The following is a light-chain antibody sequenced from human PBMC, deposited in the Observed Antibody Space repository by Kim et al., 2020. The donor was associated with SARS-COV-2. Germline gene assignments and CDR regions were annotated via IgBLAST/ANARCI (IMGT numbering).Light chain of an antibody. J-gene: IGLJ1*01. V-gene: IGLV1-40*01. CDR2: GNS. CDR1: SSNIGAGYD. CDR3: QSYDSSLSAPYV. Sequence: VTLSGTGSSSNIGAGYDVHWYQQLPGTAPKLLIYGNSNRPSGVPDRFSGSKSGTSASLAITGLQAEDEADYYCQSYDSSLSAPYVFGTGTKVTVL.